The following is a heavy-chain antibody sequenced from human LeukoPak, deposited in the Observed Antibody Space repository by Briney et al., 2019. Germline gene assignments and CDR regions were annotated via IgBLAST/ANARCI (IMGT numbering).Heavy chain of an antibody. V-gene: IGHV3-23*01. Sequence: GGSLRLSCAASGFTFSSYVMSWVRQAPGKGLEWVSDISGSGGSTYYADSVKGRFTISRDNSKNTLYLQMNSLRAEDTAVYYCAKGQMNGFHHAADYWGQGTLVTVPS. J-gene: IGHJ4*02. CDR3: AKGQMNGFHHAADY. D-gene: IGHD3-9*01. CDR1: GFTFSSYV. CDR2: ISGSGGST.